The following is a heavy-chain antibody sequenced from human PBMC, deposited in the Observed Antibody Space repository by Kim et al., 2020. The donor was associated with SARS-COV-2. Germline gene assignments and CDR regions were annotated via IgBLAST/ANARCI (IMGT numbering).Heavy chain of an antibody. Sequence: SETLSLTCTVSGGSISSYYWSWIRQPPGKGLEWIGYIYYSGSTNYNPSLKSRVTISVDTSKNQFSLKLSSVTAADTAVYYCARGGDSSGYHIDYWGQGTLVTVSS. V-gene: IGHV4-59*01. D-gene: IGHD3-22*01. J-gene: IGHJ4*02. CDR1: GGSISSYY. CDR2: IYYSGST. CDR3: ARGGDSSGYHIDY.